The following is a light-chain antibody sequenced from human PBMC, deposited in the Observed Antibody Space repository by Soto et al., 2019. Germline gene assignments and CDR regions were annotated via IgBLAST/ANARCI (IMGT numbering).Light chain of an antibody. CDR2: DVG. J-gene: IGLJ1*01. CDR1: SSDIGGYSY. Sequence: QSALTQPASVSGSPGQSITISCTGTSSDIGGYSYVPWYQQHPGKAPKLMIYDVGNRPSGVSNRFSGSKSGNTASLTISGLQAEDEADYYCSSYRGSSTQAFGTGTKLTVL. CDR3: SSYRGSSTQA. V-gene: IGLV2-14*01.